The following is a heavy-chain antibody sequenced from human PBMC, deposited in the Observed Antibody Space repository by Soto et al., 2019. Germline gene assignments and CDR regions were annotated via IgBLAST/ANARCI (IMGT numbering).Heavy chain of an antibody. D-gene: IGHD3-10*01. V-gene: IGHV1-18*01. CDR3: ARMVRGSNIDYYHYMDV. Sequence: QVQLVQSGAVMKKPGASVKVSCKASGYTFTSHGLSWVRQAPGQGLEWMGWISASNGDTNYAQKYQGRVTVTTDTSTSTGYMELRSLRSEDTAVYYCARMVRGSNIDYYHYMDVWGEWTTVTVSS. CDR2: ISASNGDT. CDR1: GYTFTSHG. J-gene: IGHJ6*03.